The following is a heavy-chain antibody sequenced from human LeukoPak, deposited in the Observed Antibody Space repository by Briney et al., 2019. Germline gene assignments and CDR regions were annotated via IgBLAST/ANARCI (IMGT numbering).Heavy chain of an antibody. D-gene: IGHD3-22*01. V-gene: IGHV3-7*01. CDR3: ARAPDSSGYYFDY. J-gene: IGHJ4*02. CDR1: GFTFSNFW. Sequence: GGSLRLSCTASGFTFSNFWMGWVRQAPGKGLEWVANIKQDETEKFYLGSVKGRFTISRDNAKNSLYLQMNSLRAEDTAVYYCARAPDSSGYYFDYWGQGTLVTVSS. CDR2: IKQDETEK.